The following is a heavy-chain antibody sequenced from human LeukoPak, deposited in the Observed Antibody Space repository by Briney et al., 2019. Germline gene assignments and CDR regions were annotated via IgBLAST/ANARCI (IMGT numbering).Heavy chain of an antibody. CDR3: ARHIFSDGSPFDS. CDR2: ISDTGST. J-gene: IGHJ4*02. V-gene: IGHV4-59*08. CDR1: GDSITNNH. Sequence: SETMCLTCAVSGDSITNNHWSWIRQPPGKGLEWIGHISDTGSTNYNPSLKSRLTISVDTSKNHFSLTLTSVTAADTALYYCARHIFSDGSPFDSWGQGTLVTVSS. D-gene: IGHD3-3*02.